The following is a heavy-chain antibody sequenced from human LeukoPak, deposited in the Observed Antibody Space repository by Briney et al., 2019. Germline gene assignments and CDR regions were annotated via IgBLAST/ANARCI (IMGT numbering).Heavy chain of an antibody. V-gene: IGHV5-51*01. Sequence: GESLKISCKGSGYSFTSYWIGWVRQIPGKGLEWMGIIYPGDSDTRYSPSFQGQVTISADKSISTAYLQWSSLKASDTAMYYCARHAWGDYDSSGYYLDFQHWGQGTLVTVSS. CDR2: IYPGDSDT. D-gene: IGHD3-22*01. J-gene: IGHJ1*01. CDR3: ARHAWGDYDSSGYYLDFQH. CDR1: GYSFTSYW.